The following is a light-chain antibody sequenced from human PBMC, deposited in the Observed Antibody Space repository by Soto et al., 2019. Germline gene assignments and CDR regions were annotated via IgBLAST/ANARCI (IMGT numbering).Light chain of an antibody. J-gene: IGLJ3*02. Sequence: QSALTQPASVSGSPGQSITISCAGTSSDVGAYNYDSWYQQHPDKAPKVMIYEVSIRPSGVSDRFSGSKSGNTASLTISGLQAEDEAVYYCYSYTTSSTWVFGGGTKLTVL. V-gene: IGLV2-14*01. CDR1: SSDVGAYNY. CDR3: YSYTTSSTWV. CDR2: EVS.